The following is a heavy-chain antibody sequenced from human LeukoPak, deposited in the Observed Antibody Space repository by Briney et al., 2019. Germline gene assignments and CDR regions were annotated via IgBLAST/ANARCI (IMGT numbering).Heavy chain of an antibody. J-gene: IGHJ4*02. D-gene: IGHD6-13*01. CDR3: ARESRTSAADDY. CDR1: GFTFSSYS. V-gene: IGHV3-21*01. CDR2: ISSSSSYI. Sequence: KPGGSLRLSCAASGFTFSSYSMNWVRQAPGKGLEWVSSISSSSSYIYYADSVKGRFTISRDNAKNSLYLQMSSLRAEDTAVYYCARESRTSAADDYWGQGTLVTVSS.